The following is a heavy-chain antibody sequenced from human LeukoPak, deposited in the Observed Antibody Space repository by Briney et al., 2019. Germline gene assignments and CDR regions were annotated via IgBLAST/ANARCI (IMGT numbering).Heavy chain of an antibody. Sequence: SETLSLTCTVSGGSVSSSSYYWSWIRQPPGKGLEWIGYIYYSGTTGYNPSLESRVTISVDTSKNQFSLKLSAVTTADTAVYYCARDLGGRLRAAHHFDYWGQGTLVTVSS. D-gene: IGHD1-26*01. J-gene: IGHJ4*02. V-gene: IGHV4-61*01. CDR2: IYYSGTT. CDR3: ARDLGGRLRAAHHFDY. CDR1: GGSVSSSSYY.